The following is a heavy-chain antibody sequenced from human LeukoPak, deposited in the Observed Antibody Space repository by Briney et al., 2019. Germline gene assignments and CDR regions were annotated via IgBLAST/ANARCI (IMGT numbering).Heavy chain of an antibody. CDR1: GFTFDDYA. D-gene: IGHD2-15*01. CDR3: AKDIKLRYCSGASCFDNWFDP. V-gene: IGHV3-43*02. Sequence: GGSLRLSCAASGFTFDDYAMHWVRQAPGKGLEWVSLITGDGYYTYYADSVKGRFTISRDNSKNSLYLQMNSLRTEDTALYYCAKDIKLRYCSGASCFDNWFDPWGQGTLVTVSS. J-gene: IGHJ5*02. CDR2: ITGDGYYT.